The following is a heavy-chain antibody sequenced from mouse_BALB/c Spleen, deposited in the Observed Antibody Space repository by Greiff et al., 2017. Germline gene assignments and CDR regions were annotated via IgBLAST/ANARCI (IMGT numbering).Heavy chain of an antibody. D-gene: IGHD2-3*01. CDR2: ISSGGVNT. J-gene: IGHJ4*01. V-gene: IGHV5-9*03. CDR1: GFTFSSYT. CDR3: ARWGYDGYYFMDY. Sequence: EVKLVESGGGLVKPGGSLKLSCAASGFTFSSYTMSWVRQTPEKSLEWVATISSGGVNTYYPDSVKGRFTISRDNAKNNLYLQMSSLRSEDTALYYCARWGYDGYYFMDYWGQGTSVTVSS.